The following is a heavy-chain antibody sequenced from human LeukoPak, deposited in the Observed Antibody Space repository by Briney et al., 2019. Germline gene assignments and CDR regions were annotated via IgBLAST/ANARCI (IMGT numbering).Heavy chain of an antibody. D-gene: IGHD2-2*01. CDR3: ARHLRGRYCSSTSCYGHFDY. CDR1: GGSISSSSYY. CDR2: IYYSGST. V-gene: IGHV4-39*01. Sequence: SETLSLTCTVSGGSISSSSYYWGWIRQPPGKGLEWIGSIYYSGSTYYNPSLKSRVTISVDTSNNQFSLKLSSVTAADTAVYYCARHLRGRYCSSTSCYGHFDYWGQGTLVTVSS. J-gene: IGHJ4*02.